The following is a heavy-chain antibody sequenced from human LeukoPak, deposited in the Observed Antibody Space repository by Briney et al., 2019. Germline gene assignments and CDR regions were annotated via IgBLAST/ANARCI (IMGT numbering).Heavy chain of an antibody. V-gene: IGHV4-59*08. J-gene: IGHJ4*02. Sequence: SETLSLTCTVSGGSISSYYWSWIRQPPGKGLEWIGYIYYSGSTNYNPSLKSRVTISVDTSKNQFSLKLSSVTAADTAVYYCARQRYSYGYSDYWGQGTLVTLSS. CDR2: IYYSGST. CDR3: ARQRYSYGYSDY. CDR1: GGSISSYY. D-gene: IGHD5-18*01.